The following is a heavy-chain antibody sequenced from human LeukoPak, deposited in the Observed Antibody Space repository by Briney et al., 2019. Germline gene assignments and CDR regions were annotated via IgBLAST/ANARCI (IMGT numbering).Heavy chain of an antibody. Sequence: PGGSLRLSCAASGFTVSSNYMSWVRQAPGKGLEWVSVIYSGGTTYYPDSVKGRFTISRDNSKNTLYLQMNSLRAEDTAVYYCARSYDLDYWGQGTLVTVSS. CDR2: IYSGGTT. CDR3: ARSYDLDY. V-gene: IGHV3-53*01. D-gene: IGHD3-3*01. J-gene: IGHJ4*02. CDR1: GFTVSSNY.